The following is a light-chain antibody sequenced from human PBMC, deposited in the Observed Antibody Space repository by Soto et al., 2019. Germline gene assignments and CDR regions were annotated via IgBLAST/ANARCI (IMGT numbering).Light chain of an antibody. CDR2: DVS. CDR1: SSDVGGYNY. CDR3: SSYTSSSTLV. J-gene: IGLJ1*01. V-gene: IGLV2-14*01. Sequence: QSALTQPASVSGSPGQSITISCTGPSSDVGGYNYVSWYQQHPGKAPKLMIYDVSNRPSGVSNRFSGSKSGNTASLTISGLQAEDEADYYCSSYTSSSTLVFGTGTKLTVL.